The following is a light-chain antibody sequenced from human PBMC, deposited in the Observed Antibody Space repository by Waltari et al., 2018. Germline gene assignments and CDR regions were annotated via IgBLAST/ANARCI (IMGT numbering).Light chain of an antibody. CDR2: DTS. V-gene: IGKV3-11*01. J-gene: IGKJ4*01. Sequence: DIVLTQSPAILSLSPGERASLSCRASQSVTNYLAWYQQKPGQAPRLLIYDTSNRATGIPARFSGSGFVTYFTLTISSLEPEDFAVYYCQQRRDRPLTFGGGTKVEIK. CDR1: QSVTNY. CDR3: QQRRDRPLT.